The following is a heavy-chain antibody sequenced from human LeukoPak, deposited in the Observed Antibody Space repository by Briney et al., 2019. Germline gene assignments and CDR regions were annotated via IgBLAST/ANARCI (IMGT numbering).Heavy chain of an antibody. V-gene: IGHV1-46*01. CDR1: GYRFTSYD. CDR2: INPSGGST. J-gene: IGHJ4*01. Sequence: ASVKVSRKASGYRFTSYDMYWVRQAPGQGLEWMGIINPSGGSTSYAQRFQGRVAMTRDTSTTTVYMEVNSLTSEDTAVYFCARDGPTAAPFDYWGQGTLVTVSS. D-gene: IGHD2-2*01. CDR3: ARDGPTAAPFDY.